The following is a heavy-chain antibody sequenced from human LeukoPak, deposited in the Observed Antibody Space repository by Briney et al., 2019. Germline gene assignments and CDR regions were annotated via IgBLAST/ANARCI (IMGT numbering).Heavy chain of an antibody. CDR2: INPNSGGT. CDR3: ARGIAGGWYTPPGY. D-gene: IGHD2-2*02. V-gene: IGHV1-2*06. J-gene: IGHJ4*02. CDR1: GYSFTGYY. Sequence: GASVKVSCKASGYSFTGYYMYWVRQAPGQGLEWMGRINPNSGGTNYAQKIQGRVTMTRDTSISTAYMELSSLRSDDTAVYYCARGIAGGWYTPPGYWGQGTLVTVSS.